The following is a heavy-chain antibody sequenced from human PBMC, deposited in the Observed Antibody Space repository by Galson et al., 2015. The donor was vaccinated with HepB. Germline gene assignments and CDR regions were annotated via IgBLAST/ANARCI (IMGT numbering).Heavy chain of an antibody. J-gene: IGHJ6*02. CDR1: GYTFTSYG. V-gene: IGHV1-18*01. Sequence: SVKVSCKASGYTFTSYGISWVRQAPGQGLEWMGWVSGYDGSANYAPKFQGRVTMTTQKSTGTAFMEMRRLRSDDTAVYYCARDSRLELQLNNYYSYGMDVWGQGTAVIVS. D-gene: IGHD1-7*01. CDR2: VSGYDGSA. CDR3: ARDSRLELQLNNYYSYGMDV.